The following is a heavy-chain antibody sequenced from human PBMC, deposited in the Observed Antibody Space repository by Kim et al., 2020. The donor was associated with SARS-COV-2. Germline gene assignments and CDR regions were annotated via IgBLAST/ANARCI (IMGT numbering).Heavy chain of an antibody. CDR2: IYYSGST. D-gene: IGHD6-6*01. J-gene: IGHJ3*02. CDR3: ASGEYSSSYGAFDI. V-gene: IGHV4-39*01. Sequence: SETLSLTCTVSGGSISSSSYYWGWIRQPPGKGLEWIGSIYYSGSTYYNPSLKSRVTISVDTSKNQFSLKLSSVTAADTAVYYCASGEYSSSYGAFDIWGQGTMVTVSS. CDR1: GGSISSSSYY.